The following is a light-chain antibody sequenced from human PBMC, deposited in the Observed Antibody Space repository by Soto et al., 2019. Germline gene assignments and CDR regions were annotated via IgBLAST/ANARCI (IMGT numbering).Light chain of an antibody. Sequence: ETVLRQSAGTLCLSPGRTASQSWPASQSVSNNYLAWYQQKPGQAPRLLIYGASNRATGIPDRFTGRGSGTDFTLTISRLEPEDFVVYYCQQYSRSPSTFGQGTRLEI. J-gene: IGKJ5*01. V-gene: IGKV3-20*01. CDR1: QSVSNNY. CDR2: GAS. CDR3: QQYSRSPST.